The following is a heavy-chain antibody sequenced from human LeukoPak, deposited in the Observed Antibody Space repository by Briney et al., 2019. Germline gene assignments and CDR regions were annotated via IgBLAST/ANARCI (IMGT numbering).Heavy chain of an antibody. V-gene: IGHV3-23*01. Sequence: GGSLRLSCAASGFTFSSYAMSWVRQAPGKGLEWVSAISGSGGSTYYADSVKGRFTISRDNSKNTLYLQMNSLRAEDTAVYYCMAAVELTGGYWEVYWGQGTLVTVSS. J-gene: IGHJ4*02. D-gene: IGHD2-21*01. CDR1: GFTFSSYA. CDR2: ISGSGGST. CDR3: MAAVELTGGYWEVY.